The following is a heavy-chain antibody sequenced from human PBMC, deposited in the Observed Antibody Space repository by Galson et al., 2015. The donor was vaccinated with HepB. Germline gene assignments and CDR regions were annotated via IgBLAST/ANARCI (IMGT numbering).Heavy chain of an antibody. J-gene: IGHJ4*02. CDR2: INFDGTST. Sequence: SLRLSCAASGFTFSNYWMHWVRQAPGKGLVWVSYINFDGTSTRYADSVKGRFTISRDNADNTLYLQMNSLRAEDTAVYYCTREFAFGCGSYSHWGQGTLVTVFS. V-gene: IGHV3-74*01. CDR3: TREFAFGCGSYSH. D-gene: IGHD3-16*01. CDR1: GFTFSNYW.